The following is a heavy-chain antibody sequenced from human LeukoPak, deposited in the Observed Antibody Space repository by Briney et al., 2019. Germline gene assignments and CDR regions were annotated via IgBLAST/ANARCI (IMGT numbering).Heavy chain of an antibody. CDR3: ATASSGAPTAFDY. V-gene: IGHV5-51*01. CDR2: IYPGDSDT. D-gene: IGHD2-15*01. CDR1: GYRFTSYW. Sequence: GESLQISCKGSGYRFTSYWIGWVRQMPGKGLEWMAIIYPGDSDTRYSPSFQGQVTISADKSISTAYLQWSSLKASDTAMYYCATASSGAPTAFDYWGQGTLVTVSS. J-gene: IGHJ4*02.